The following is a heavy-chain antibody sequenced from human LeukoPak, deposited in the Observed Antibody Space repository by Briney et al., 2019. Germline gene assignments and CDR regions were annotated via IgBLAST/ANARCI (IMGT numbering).Heavy chain of an antibody. CDR3: ARGSLGSWYYFDQ. CDR1: GFTFSSYS. V-gene: IGHV3-23*01. CDR2: ISGGGGST. D-gene: IGHD6-13*01. Sequence: GGSLRLSCAASGFTFSSYSMSWVRQAPGKGLEWVSAISGGGGSTYYADSVKGRFTISRDNSKNTLYLQMNNLRAEDTAVYYCARGSLGSWYYFDQWGQGTLVTVSS. J-gene: IGHJ4*02.